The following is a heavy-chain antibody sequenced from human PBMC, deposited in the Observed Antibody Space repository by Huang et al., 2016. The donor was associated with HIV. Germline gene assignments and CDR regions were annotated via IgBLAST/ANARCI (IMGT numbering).Heavy chain of an antibody. V-gene: IGHV3-30*03. CDR1: GFTFSTFG. D-gene: IGHD1-1*01. Sequence: QVQLVESGGGVVQPGRSLRLSCAASGFTFSTFGMYWVRHTPVKGVQWGAVMSSEGSNKKFADSVKGRFTISRDNSKNTLYVQMNSLRAEDTAVYYCATSTTGHAFDIWGQGTMVTVSS. CDR2: MSSEGSNK. J-gene: IGHJ3*02. CDR3: ATSTTGHAFDI.